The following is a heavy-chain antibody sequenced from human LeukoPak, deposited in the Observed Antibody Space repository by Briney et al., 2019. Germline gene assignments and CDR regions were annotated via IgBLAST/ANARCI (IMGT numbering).Heavy chain of an antibody. J-gene: IGHJ5*02. CDR1: GYSISSGYY. CDR3: ARWGTYASTSNWFDP. CDR2: IYHSGST. V-gene: IGHV4-38-2*02. D-gene: IGHD2-2*01. Sequence: SETLSLTCTVSGYSISSGYYWGWIRQPPGKGLEWIGSIYHSGSTYYNPSLKSRVTISVDTSKNQFSLRLSSVTAADTAVYYCARWGTYASTSNWFDPWGQGTLVTVSS.